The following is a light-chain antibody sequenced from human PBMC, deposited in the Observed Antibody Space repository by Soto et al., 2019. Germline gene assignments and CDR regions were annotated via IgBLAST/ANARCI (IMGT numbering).Light chain of an antibody. CDR2: DAS. V-gene: IGKV1-5*01. J-gene: IGKJ3*01. CDR3: QQYNSYLLT. Sequence: DIQMTQSPASLSAYVGDTVTITCRASQSISSWLAWYQQKPGKAPKVLIYDASSLESGVPSRFSGSGFGTEFTLTISSLQPDDFATYYCQQYNSYLLTFGPGTKVDI. CDR1: QSISSW.